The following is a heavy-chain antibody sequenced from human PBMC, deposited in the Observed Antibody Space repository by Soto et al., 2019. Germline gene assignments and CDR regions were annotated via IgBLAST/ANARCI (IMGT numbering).Heavy chain of an antibody. D-gene: IGHD2-15*01. V-gene: IGHV4-30-2*01. Sequence: LSLTCAVSGGSISSGGYSWSWIRQPPGKGLEWIGYIYHSGSTYYNPSLKSRVTISVDRSKNQFSLKLSSVTAADTAVYYCARGQAVAAQHWGQGTLVTVSS. CDR2: IYHSGST. CDR3: ARGQAVAAQH. J-gene: IGHJ4*02. CDR1: GGSISSGGYS.